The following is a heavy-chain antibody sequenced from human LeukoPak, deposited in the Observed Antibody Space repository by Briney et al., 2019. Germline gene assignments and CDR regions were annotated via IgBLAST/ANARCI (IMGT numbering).Heavy chain of an antibody. CDR2: IYTSGST. V-gene: IGHV4-4*07. CDR1: GGSISSYY. J-gene: IGHJ3*02. CDR3: ARGNGYSGYDKVAFDI. Sequence: SETLSLTCTVSGGSISSYYWSWIRQPAGKGLEWIGCIYTSGSTNYNPSLKSRVTMSVDTSKNQFSLKLSSVTAADTAVYYCARGNGYSGYDKVAFDIWGQGTMVTVSS. D-gene: IGHD5-12*01.